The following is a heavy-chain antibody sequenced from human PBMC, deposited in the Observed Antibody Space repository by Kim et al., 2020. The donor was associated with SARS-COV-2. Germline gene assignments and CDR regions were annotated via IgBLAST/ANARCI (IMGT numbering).Heavy chain of an antibody. CDR1: GGSISSYY. Sequence: SETLSLTCTVSGGSISSYYWSWIRQPPGKGLEWIGYIYYSGSTNYNPSLKSRVTISVDTSKNQFSLKLSSVTAADTAVYYCARDGNTAMATGAFDIWGQGTMVTVSS. J-gene: IGHJ3*02. V-gene: IGHV4-59*01. CDR3: ARDGNTAMATGAFDI. CDR2: IYYSGST. D-gene: IGHD5-18*01.